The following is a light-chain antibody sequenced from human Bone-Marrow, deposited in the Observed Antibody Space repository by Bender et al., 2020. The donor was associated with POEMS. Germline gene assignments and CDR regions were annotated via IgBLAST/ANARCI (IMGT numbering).Light chain of an antibody. J-gene: IGLJ3*02. Sequence: SYVVTQPPSMSLAPGKTAMIPCGGDNIGSKSVQWYQQKPGQAPVLVIYEDVDRPSEIPARFSGSISGNTATLTITGVEAGDEADYYCQVWDSSTDNVVFGGGTKLTVL. CDR1: NIGSKS. V-gene: IGLV3-21*04. CDR3: QVWDSSTDNVV. CDR2: EDV.